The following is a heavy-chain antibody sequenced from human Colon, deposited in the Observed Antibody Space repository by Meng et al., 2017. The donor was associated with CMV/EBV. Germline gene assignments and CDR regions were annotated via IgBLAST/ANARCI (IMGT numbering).Heavy chain of an antibody. J-gene: IGHJ5*02. CDR3: ARADGYGIASAGHH. D-gene: IGHD6-13*01. Sequence: GESLKISCAASGFTVSSNYMNWVRQAPGKGLEWVSVIYTDGSTHYADSVEGRFTISRDNSKNTLDLQMNNLRAEDTAVYYCARADGYGIASAGHHWGRGTLVTVSS. CDR1: GFTVSSNY. CDR2: IYTDGST. V-gene: IGHV3-66*01.